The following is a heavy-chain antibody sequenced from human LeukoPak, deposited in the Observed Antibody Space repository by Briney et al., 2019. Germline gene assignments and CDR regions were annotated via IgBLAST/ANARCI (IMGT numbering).Heavy chain of an antibody. CDR3: ARVTIFGVINWFDP. Sequence: PSETLSLTCTVSGSSISSYYWSWIRQPAGKGLEWIGEINHSGSTNYNPSLKSRVTISVDTSKNQFSLKLSSVTAADTAVYYCARVTIFGVINWFDPWGQGTLVTVSS. J-gene: IGHJ5*02. CDR2: INHSGST. D-gene: IGHD3-3*01. V-gene: IGHV4-34*01. CDR1: GSSISSYY.